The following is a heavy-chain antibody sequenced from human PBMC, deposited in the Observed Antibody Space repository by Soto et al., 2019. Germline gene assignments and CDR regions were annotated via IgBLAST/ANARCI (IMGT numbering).Heavy chain of an antibody. J-gene: IGHJ6*02. CDR1: GFTFSRYG. D-gene: IGHD2-2*03. Sequence: EVQVVESGGGLVQPGGSPRLSCAASGFTFSRYGMNWVRQAPGKGPEWVAYISSSSSTIYYADSVKGRFTISRDNAKNSLYLQMNSLRDEDTAVYYCARDGYCVSTTCYFLPDVWGQGTTVTVSS. CDR2: ISSSSSTI. CDR3: ARDGYCVSTTCYFLPDV. V-gene: IGHV3-48*02.